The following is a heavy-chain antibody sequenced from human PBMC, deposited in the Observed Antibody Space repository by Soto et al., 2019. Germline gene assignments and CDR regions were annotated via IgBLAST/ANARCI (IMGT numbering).Heavy chain of an antibody. J-gene: IGHJ4*02. D-gene: IGHD1-7*01. CDR3: ATMGTPATGLYYFDN. CDR1: GGSFSGYY. V-gene: IGHV4-34*01. Sequence: SETLSLTCAVYGGSFSGYYWSWIRQPPGKGLEWIGEINHSGSTNYNPSLKSRVTIPVDTSKSQFSLNLSFVTAADTAVYYCATMGTPATGLYYFDNWGQGTLVTVSS. CDR2: INHSGST.